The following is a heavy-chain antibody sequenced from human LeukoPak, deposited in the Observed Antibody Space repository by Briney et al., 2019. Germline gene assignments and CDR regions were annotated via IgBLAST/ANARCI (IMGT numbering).Heavy chain of an antibody. CDR3: ARVGDHFHWYLDL. CDR1: GFSVSLNY. D-gene: IGHD3-3*02. J-gene: IGHJ2*01. Sequence: GGSLTLSCAASGFSVSLNYMTWVRQAPGKGLEWVSILYSGSDTYYADSVKGRFTISRDSSKNMLFLHMNSLRAEDMAVYYCARVGDHFHWYLDLWGRGTLVTVSS. V-gene: IGHV3-53*01. CDR2: LYSGSDT.